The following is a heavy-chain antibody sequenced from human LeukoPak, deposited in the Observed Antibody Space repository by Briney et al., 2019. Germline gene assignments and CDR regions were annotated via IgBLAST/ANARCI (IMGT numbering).Heavy chain of an antibody. Sequence: GGSLRLSCAASGFTFSSYAMHWVRQAPGKGLEWVAVISYDGSNKYYADSVKGRFTISRDNSKNTLYLQMNSLRAEDTAVYYCARAPEDYYDSSGYYQTRGAFDIWGQGTMVTVSS. D-gene: IGHD3-22*01. CDR2: ISYDGSNK. CDR3: ARAPEDYYDSSGYYQTRGAFDI. J-gene: IGHJ3*02. CDR1: GFTFSSYA. V-gene: IGHV3-30*14.